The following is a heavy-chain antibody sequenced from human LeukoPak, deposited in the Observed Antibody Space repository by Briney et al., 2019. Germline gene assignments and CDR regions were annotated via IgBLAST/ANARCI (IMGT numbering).Heavy chain of an antibody. CDR2: IYYSGST. J-gene: IGHJ3*02. Sequence: SETLSLTCTASGGSFSSYYRSWIRQPPGKGLECIGYIYYSGSTKYNPSLKSRVTISVDTSKNQFSLKLSSVTAADTALYCCARVPSEAFDIWGQGTMVTVSS. CDR3: ARVPSEAFDI. V-gene: IGHV4-59*01. CDR1: GGSFSSYY.